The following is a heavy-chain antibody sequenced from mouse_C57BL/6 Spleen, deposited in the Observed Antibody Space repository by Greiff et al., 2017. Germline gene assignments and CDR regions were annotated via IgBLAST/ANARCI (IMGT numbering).Heavy chain of an antibody. D-gene: IGHD2-1*01. CDR2: IRNNANGYTT. Sequence: EVQRVESGGGLVQPGGSLSLSCAASGFTFTDYYMSWVRQPPGKALEWLGFIRNNANGYTTEYSASVKGMFTIARENSKSILYLQMTALRAEDSATYYCARAPYGNSWFAYWGQGTLVTVSA. CDR1: GFTFTDYY. J-gene: IGHJ3*01. CDR3: ARAPYGNSWFAY. V-gene: IGHV7-3*01.